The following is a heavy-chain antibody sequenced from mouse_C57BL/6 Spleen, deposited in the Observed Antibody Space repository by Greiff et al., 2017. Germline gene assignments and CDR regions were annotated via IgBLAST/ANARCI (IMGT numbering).Heavy chain of an antibody. V-gene: IGHV1-5*01. Sequence: VHVKQSGTVLARPGASVKMSCKTSGYTFPSYWMHWVKQRPGQGLEWIGAIYPGNSDTSYNQKFKGKAKLTAVTSASTAYMELSSLTTEDSAVYYCTRSEITTVVMDGGQGTTLTVSS. CDR2: IYPGNSDT. CDR3: TRSEITTVVMD. CDR1: GYTFPSYW. D-gene: IGHD1-1*01. J-gene: IGHJ2*01.